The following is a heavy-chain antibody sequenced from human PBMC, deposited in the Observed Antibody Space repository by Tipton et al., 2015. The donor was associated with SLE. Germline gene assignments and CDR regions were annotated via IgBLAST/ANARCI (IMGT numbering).Heavy chain of an antibody. J-gene: IGHJ6*03. Sequence: TLSFTCTVSGDSITNFFWSWIRQPPGKGLEWIGYLYTGGSTHHNPSLQSRVTISVDTSKDQFSLNLSSVTAADTAVYYCARRSASRSYYNAYYYDYMDVWGKGTTVTVSS. CDR2: LYTGGST. V-gene: IGHV4-4*08. D-gene: IGHD3-10*01. CDR1: GDSITNFF. CDR3: ARRSASRSYYNAYYYDYMDV.